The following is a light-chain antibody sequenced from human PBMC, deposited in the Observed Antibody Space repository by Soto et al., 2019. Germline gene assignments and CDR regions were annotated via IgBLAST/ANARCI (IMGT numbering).Light chain of an antibody. V-gene: IGLV2-14*01. CDR3: SSYTSSSAPVV. CDR2: DVS. J-gene: IGLJ2*01. CDR1: SSDVGGYNY. Sequence: QSVLTQPASVSGSTGQSITISCTGTSSDVGGYNYVSCYQQHPGKAPKLMIYDVSNRPSGVSNRFSGSKSGNTASLTISGLQAEDEADYYCSSYTSSSAPVVFGGGTKLTVL.